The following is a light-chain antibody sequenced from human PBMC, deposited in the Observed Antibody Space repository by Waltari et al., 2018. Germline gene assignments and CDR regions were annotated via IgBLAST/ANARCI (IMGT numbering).Light chain of an antibody. CDR1: QRVSRS. V-gene: IGKV3-20*01. CDR3: QHYVRLPAT. J-gene: IGKJ1*01. Sequence: IVLTQSPGTLSLSPGERATLSYRASQRVSRSLSWYQQKPGQAPKLLIYGASTRATGIPDRFSGSGSGTDFSLTISSLEPEDFAIYFCQHYVRLPATFGQGTKVEIK. CDR2: GAS.